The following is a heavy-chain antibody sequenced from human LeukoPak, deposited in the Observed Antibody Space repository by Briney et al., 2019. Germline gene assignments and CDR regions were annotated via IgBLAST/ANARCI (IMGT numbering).Heavy chain of an antibody. CDR3: ASFYGSGSYPYYYYGMDV. J-gene: IGHJ6*02. Sequence: SETLSLTCTVSGGPISSYYWSWIRQPPGKGLEWIGYIYYSGSTNYNPSLKSRVTISVDTSKNQFSLKLSSVTAADTAVYYCASFYGSGSYPYYYYGMDVWGQGTTVTVSS. CDR1: GGPISSYY. CDR2: IYYSGST. V-gene: IGHV4-59*01. D-gene: IGHD3-10*01.